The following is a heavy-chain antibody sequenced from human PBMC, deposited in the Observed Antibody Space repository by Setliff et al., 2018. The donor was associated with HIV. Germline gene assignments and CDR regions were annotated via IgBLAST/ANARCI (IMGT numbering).Heavy chain of an antibody. D-gene: IGHD4-17*01. CDR3: AREYGDYEGYNWFDP. CDR2: ITPFFGTT. V-gene: IGHV1-69*13. J-gene: IGHJ5*02. CDR1: ADSFRSYA. Sequence: SVKVSCKTSADSFRSYAISWVRQAPGQGLEWMGGITPFFGTTNYAQKFQGRVTITADESTSTAYMELRGLRSEDTAVYYCAREYGDYEGYNWFDPWGQGTLVTVSS.